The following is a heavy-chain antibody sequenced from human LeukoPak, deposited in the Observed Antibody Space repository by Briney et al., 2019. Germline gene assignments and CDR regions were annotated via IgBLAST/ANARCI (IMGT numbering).Heavy chain of an antibody. CDR3: ASVAAAGPPEGAFDI. V-gene: IGHV4-34*01. CDR2: INHSGST. J-gene: IGHJ3*02. CDR1: GGSFSGYD. D-gene: IGHD6-13*01. Sequence: SGTLSLTCAVYGGSFSGYDWSWIRQPPGKGLEWIGEINHSGSTNYNPSLKSRVTISVDTSKNQFSLKVSSVTAADTAVYYCASVAAAGPPEGAFDIWGQGTMVTVSS.